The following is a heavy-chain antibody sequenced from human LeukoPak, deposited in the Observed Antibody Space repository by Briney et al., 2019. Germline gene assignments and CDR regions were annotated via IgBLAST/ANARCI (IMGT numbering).Heavy chain of an antibody. D-gene: IGHD3-10*02. J-gene: IGHJ6*04. Sequence: SGGSLRLSCAASRFTFSSYEMNWVRQAPGKGLEWVSYISSSGSTIYYADSVKGRFTISRDNAKNSLYLQMSSLRAEDTAVYYCAELGITMIGGVWGKGTTVTISS. CDR2: ISSSGSTI. CDR3: AELGITMIGGV. V-gene: IGHV3-48*03. CDR1: RFTFSSYE.